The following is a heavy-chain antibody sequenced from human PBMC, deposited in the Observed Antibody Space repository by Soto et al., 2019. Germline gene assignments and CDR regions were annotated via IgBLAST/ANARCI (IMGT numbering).Heavy chain of an antibody. Sequence: SETLSLTCTVSGGSISSYYWSWIRQPPGKGLEWIGYIYYSGSTNYNPSLKSRVTISVDTSKNQFSLKLSSVTAADTAVYYCASTTRTYYYYYMDVWGKGTTVTVSS. J-gene: IGHJ6*03. CDR2: IYYSGST. V-gene: IGHV4-59*01. CDR1: GGSISSYY. CDR3: ASTTRTYYYYYMDV. D-gene: IGHD4-4*01.